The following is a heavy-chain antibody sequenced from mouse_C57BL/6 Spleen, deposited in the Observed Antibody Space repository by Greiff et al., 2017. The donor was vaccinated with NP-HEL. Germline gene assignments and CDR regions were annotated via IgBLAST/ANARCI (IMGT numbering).Heavy chain of an antibody. J-gene: IGHJ2*01. CDR1: GFNIKDDY. V-gene: IGHV14-4*01. D-gene: IGHD2-3*01. CDR3: TSDGYHVGY. Sequence: VQLKQSGAELVRPGASVKLSCTASGFNIKDDYMHWVKQRPEQGLEWIGWIDPENGDTEYASKFQGKATITADTSSNTAYLQLSSLTSEDTAVYYCTSDGYHVGYWGQGTTLTVSS. CDR2: IDPENGDT.